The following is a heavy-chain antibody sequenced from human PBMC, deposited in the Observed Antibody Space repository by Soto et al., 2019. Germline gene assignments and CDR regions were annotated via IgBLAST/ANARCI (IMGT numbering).Heavy chain of an antibody. J-gene: IGHJ5*02. CDR3: ARGQRFSDWFDP. D-gene: IGHD3-3*01. Sequence: QVQLQESGPGLVKPSETLSLTCTVSGGDISTYYWTWIRQPAGKGLEWIGRIYSSGSTKYNPSLNSLVTMSLDTSMNQFSLRLSSVPAADTAVYYCARGQRFSDWFDPWGQGTLVTVSS. CDR2: IYSSGST. CDR1: GGDISTYY. V-gene: IGHV4-4*07.